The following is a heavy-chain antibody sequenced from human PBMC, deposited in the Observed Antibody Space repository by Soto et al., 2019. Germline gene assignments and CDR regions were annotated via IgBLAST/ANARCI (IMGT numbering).Heavy chain of an antibody. Sequence: ASVKVSCKASGGTFSSYAISWVRQAPGQGLEWMGGIIPIFGTANYAQKFQGRVTITADESTSTAYMELSSLRSEDTAVYYCARVATFGSEYDTIGRFDYWGQGTLVTVSS. J-gene: IGHJ4*02. CDR1: GGTFSSYA. V-gene: IGHV1-69*13. CDR2: IIPIFGTA. D-gene: IGHD3-9*01. CDR3: ARVATFGSEYDTIGRFDY.